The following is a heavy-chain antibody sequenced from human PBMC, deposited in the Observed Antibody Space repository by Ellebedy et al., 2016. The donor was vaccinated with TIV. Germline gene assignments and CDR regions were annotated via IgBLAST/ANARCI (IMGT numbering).Heavy chain of an antibody. Sequence: ASVKVSCKTSGYTFTSYGISWVRQAPGQGLEWMGWIIPHSGDTSYAQKLHDRVTMTTDTSTTTAYMELRSLRSDDTAVYYCATLTAYCSTTSCYSRDFYGMDAWGQGTTVTVSS. D-gene: IGHD2-2*02. CDR3: ATLTAYCSTTSCYSRDFYGMDA. V-gene: IGHV1-18*01. CDR1: GYTFTSYG. J-gene: IGHJ6*02. CDR2: IIPHSGDT.